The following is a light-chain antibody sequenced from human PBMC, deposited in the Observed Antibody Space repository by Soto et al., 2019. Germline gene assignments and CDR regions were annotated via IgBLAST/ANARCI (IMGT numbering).Light chain of an antibody. Sequence: DIQMTQSPSSLSASVGDRVTITCQASQDISNYLNWYQQKPGKAPKLLIYDASNLETGVPSRFXXXXXXTDXTXXISXXQPXXIATYYCQQYDNLPITFGGGTKVEIK. CDR3: QQYDNLPIT. V-gene: IGKV1-33*01. J-gene: IGKJ4*01. CDR2: DAS. CDR1: QDISNY.